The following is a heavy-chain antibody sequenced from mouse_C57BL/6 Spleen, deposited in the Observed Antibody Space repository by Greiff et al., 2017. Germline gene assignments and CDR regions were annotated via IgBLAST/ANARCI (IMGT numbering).Heavy chain of an antibody. CDR1: GFTFSSYT. V-gene: IGHV5-9*04. J-gene: IGHJ2*01. CDR2: ISGGGGNT. Sequence: EVKVVESGGGLVKPGGSLKLSCAASGFTFSSYTMSWVRQTPEKRLEWVATISGGGGNTYYPDSVKGRFIISRDNAKNTLYLQMSSLRSEDTAMYYCARQGNGYSLFDYWGQGTTLTVSS. CDR3: ARQGNGYSLFDY. D-gene: IGHD2-3*01.